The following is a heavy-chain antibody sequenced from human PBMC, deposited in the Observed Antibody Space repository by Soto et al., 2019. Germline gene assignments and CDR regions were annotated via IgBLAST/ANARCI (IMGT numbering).Heavy chain of an antibody. Sequence: QVTLKESGPVLVKPTETLTLTRTVSGFSLSNARMGVSWIRQPPGKALEWLAHIFSNDKKSSSTSLKSRITLSKDTSKIQVVLTMTNMDPVDTSTYYCARIPKGPYYFDCRGQGTLVTVSS. CDR1: GFSLSNARMG. CDR3: ARIPKGPYYFDC. J-gene: IGHJ4*02. V-gene: IGHV2-26*01. CDR2: IFSNDKK.